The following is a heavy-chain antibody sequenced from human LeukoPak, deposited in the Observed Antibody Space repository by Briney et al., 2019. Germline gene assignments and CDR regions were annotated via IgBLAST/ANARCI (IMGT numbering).Heavy chain of an antibody. CDR3: ARVQYSSSSAYYYYYYYMDV. V-gene: IGHV1-18*01. J-gene: IGHJ6*03. CDR2: ISAYNGNT. D-gene: IGHD6-6*01. CDR1: GYTFTSYG. Sequence: ASVKVSCKASGYTFTSYGISWVRQAPGQGLEWVGWISAYNGNTNYAQKLQGRVTMTTDTSTSTAYMELRSLRSDDTAVYYCARVQYSSSSAYYYYYYYMDVWGKGTTVTVSS.